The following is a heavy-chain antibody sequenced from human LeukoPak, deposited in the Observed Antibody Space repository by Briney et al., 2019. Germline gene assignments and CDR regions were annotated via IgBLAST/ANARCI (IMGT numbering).Heavy chain of an antibody. V-gene: IGHV1-2*02. CDR1: GYTFTGYY. CDR3: ARGATTVTTEYFDY. CDR2: INPNSGGT. Sequence: ASVKVSCKASGYTFTGYYMHWVRQSPGQGLEWMGWINPNSGGTNYAQKFQGRVTMTRDTSISTAYMELSRLRSDDTAVYYCARGATTVTTEYFDYWGQGTLVTVSS. D-gene: IGHD4-17*01. J-gene: IGHJ4*02.